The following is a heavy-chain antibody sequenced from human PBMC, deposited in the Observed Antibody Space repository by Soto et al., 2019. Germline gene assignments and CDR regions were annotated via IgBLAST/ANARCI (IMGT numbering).Heavy chain of an antibody. CDR3: ARVSGYSSSWYVWYFDL. J-gene: IGHJ2*01. D-gene: IGHD6-13*01. CDR1: GGTFSSYA. V-gene: IGHV1-69*01. CDR2: IIPIFGTA. Sequence: QVQLVQSGAEVKKPGSSVKVSCKASGGTFSSYAISWVRQAPGQGLEWMGGIIPIFGTANYAQKFQGRVTITADEPTRTAYMELSSLRSEDTAVYYCARVSGYSSSWYVWYFDLWGRGTLVTVSS.